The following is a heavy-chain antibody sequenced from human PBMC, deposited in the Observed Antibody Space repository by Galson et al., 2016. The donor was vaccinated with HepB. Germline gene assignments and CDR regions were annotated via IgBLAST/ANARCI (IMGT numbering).Heavy chain of an antibody. Sequence: SLRLSCAASTSTFSGSGMHWVRQAPGKGLEWVAIIWFDGSKIYYGDSVKGRLTISRDNSKKALYLQMNSLRVEDTAVYYCARVSGGSYHYYAMDVWGQGTTVIVSS. CDR3: ARVSGGSYHYYAMDV. D-gene: IGHD3-10*01. CDR2: IWFDGSKI. V-gene: IGHV3-33*01. CDR1: TSTFSGSG. J-gene: IGHJ6*02.